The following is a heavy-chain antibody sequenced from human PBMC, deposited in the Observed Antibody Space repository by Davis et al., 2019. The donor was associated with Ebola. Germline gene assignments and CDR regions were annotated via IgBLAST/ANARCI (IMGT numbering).Heavy chain of an antibody. Sequence: ASVKVSCKASGYSFTNHVINWVRQAPGQGLEWMGWINTNTGTPTFAQDFTGRFDFSLDTSVSTAYLQISSLKAEDTAVYYCARDRYSSSWYLGYYFDYWGQGTLVTVSS. CDR3: ARDRYSSSWYLGYYFDY. J-gene: IGHJ4*02. CDR1: GYSFTNHV. CDR2: INTNTGTP. V-gene: IGHV7-4-1*02. D-gene: IGHD6-13*01.